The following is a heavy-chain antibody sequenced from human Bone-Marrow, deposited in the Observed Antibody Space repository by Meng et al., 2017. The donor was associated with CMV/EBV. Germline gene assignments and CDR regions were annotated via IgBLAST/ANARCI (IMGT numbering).Heavy chain of an antibody. D-gene: IGHD3-10*01. CDR1: GGSFSGYY. CDR2: INHSGST. V-gene: IGHV4-34*01. Sequence: SETLSLTCAVYGGSFSGYYWTWIRQPPGKGLEWIGEINHSGSTNYNSSLESRVTISVDTSKNQFSLKVSSVTAADTAVYYCARGDEGMIRGVVPVWGQWTTVHGSS. J-gene: IGHJ6*02. CDR3: ARGDEGMIRGVVPV.